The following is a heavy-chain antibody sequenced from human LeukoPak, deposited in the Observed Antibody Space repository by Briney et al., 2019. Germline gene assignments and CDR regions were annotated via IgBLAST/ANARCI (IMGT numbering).Heavy chain of an antibody. D-gene: IGHD3-22*01. Sequence: SQTLSLTCTVSGGSISSGGYYWSWVRQHPGKGLEWIGYIYYSGSTYYNPSLKSRVTISVDTSKNQFSLKLSSVTAADTAVYYCARVRYYDSSGYYYYFDYWGQGTLVTVSS. CDR3: ARVRYYDSSGYYYYFDY. CDR2: IYYSGST. V-gene: IGHV4-31*03. CDR1: GGSISSGGYY. J-gene: IGHJ4*02.